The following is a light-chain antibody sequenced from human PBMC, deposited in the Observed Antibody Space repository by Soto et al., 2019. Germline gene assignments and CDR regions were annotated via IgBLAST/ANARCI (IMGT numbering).Light chain of an antibody. CDR1: QSVLYSSNNKNY. J-gene: IGKJ4*01. V-gene: IGKV4-1*01. Sequence: DIVMTQSPESLAVSLGERATINCKSSQSVLYSSNNKNYLAWYQHKPGQPPKLLLYWASMRDSGVPDRISGSGSGTDFTLTINSLQAEDVAVYYCQQFHSYPLTFGGGTKVEIK. CDR2: WAS. CDR3: QQFHSYPLT.